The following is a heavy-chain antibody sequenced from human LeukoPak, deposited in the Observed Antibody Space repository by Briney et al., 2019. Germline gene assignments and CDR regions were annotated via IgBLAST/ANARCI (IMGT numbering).Heavy chain of an antibody. J-gene: IGHJ4*02. Sequence: QPGGSLRLSCAASGSTFSSYAMSWVRQAPGKGLEWVSAISGSGGSTYYADSVKGRFTISRDNSKNTLYLQMNSLRAEDTAVYYCARHSGGYYYDSSSPRKYYFDYWGQGTLVTVSS. D-gene: IGHD3-22*01. CDR1: GSTFSSYA. CDR3: ARHSGGYYYDSSSPRKYYFDY. V-gene: IGHV3-23*01. CDR2: ISGSGGST.